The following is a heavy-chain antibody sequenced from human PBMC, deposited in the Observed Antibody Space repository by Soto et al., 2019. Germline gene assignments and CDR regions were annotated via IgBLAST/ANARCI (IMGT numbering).Heavy chain of an antibody. Sequence: PSETLSGTGTVSVASIFSLYWTWIRQPPGKGLEWIGNIYYSGNTNYNPSLKSRVTISVDTSKNQFSLSLRSVSAADTAVYFCARLSPGKRLDFWGQGTLVTVSS. CDR2: IYYSGNT. CDR3: ARLSPGKRLDF. J-gene: IGHJ4*02. CDR1: VASIFSLY. D-gene: IGHD6-25*01. V-gene: IGHV4-59*12.